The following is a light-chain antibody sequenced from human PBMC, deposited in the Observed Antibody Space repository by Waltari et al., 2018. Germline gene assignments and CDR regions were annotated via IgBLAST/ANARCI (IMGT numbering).Light chain of an antibody. CDR2: DRT. V-gene: IGLV2-14*01. CDR3: SSYTGRGTVI. J-gene: IGLJ2*01. Sequence: QSVLTQPASVSGSPGQPLTISCTGTNSDIGSYSYVSWYQQYPGKAPKLIIYDRTERPSGVSTRFSGSKSGNTASLTISGLQADDEADYFCSSYTGRGTVIFGRGTMVTVL. CDR1: NSDIGSYSY.